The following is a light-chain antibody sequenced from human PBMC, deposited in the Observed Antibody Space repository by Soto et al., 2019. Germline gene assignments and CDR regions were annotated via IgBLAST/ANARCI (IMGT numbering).Light chain of an antibody. Sequence: EIVLTQSPGTLSLSPGERATLSRRASQSVSSSLAWYQQKPGQAPRLLISGASSRAAGIPDRFSGSVSGTDFTLTISRLEPEDFALYYCQQVNVYPSTFGGGTKVDVK. CDR3: QQVNVYPST. V-gene: IGKV3-20*01. CDR2: GAS. CDR1: QSVSSS. J-gene: IGKJ4*01.